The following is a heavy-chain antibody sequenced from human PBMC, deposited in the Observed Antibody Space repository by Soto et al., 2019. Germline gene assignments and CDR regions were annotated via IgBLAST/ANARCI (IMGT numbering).Heavy chain of an antibody. CDR3: ARMYYDFWSGYYTFFDY. CDR2: IDWDDDK. D-gene: IGHD3-3*01. V-gene: IGHV2-70*11. Sequence: SGPTLVNPTQTLTLTCTFSGFSLSTSGMCVSWIRQPPGKALEWLARIDWDDDKYYSTSLKTRLTISKDTSKNQVVLTMTNMDPVDTATYYCARMYYDFWSGYYTFFDYWGQGTLVTVSS. J-gene: IGHJ4*02. CDR1: GFSLSTSGMC.